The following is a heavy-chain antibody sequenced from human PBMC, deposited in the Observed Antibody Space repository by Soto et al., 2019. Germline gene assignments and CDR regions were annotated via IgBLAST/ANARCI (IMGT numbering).Heavy chain of an antibody. V-gene: IGHV4-31*03. J-gene: IGHJ6*03. CDR3: ARERASYSSSSFYYYYMDV. CDR2: IYYSTST. CDR1: GGSISSGGYY. Sequence: SETLSLTCTVSGGSISSGGYYWSWIRQHPGKGLEWIGYIYYSTSTYFTPSLKSRVTISADTSKNQFSLKLSSVTAADTAVYYCARERASYSSSSFYYYYMDVWGKGTTVTVSS. D-gene: IGHD6-13*01.